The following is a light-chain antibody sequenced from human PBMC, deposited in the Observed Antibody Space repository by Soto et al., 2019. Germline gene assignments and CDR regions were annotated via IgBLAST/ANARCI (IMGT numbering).Light chain of an antibody. J-gene: IGLJ1*01. Sequence: QSVLTQPPSASGTPGQRVNISCSGSKSNIGSNSVNWYRQLPGTAPKLLIYTNDQRPSGVPDRLSGSKSGTSASLAISGLQSEDEADYYCAAWDDSLNNYVFGTGTKVTVL. CDR2: TND. CDR1: KSNIGSNS. V-gene: IGLV1-44*01. CDR3: AAWDDSLNNYV.